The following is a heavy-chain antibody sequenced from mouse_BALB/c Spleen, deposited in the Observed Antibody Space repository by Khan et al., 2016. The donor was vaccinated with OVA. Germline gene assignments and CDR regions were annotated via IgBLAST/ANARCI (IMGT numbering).Heavy chain of an antibody. CDR2: IYPGNTDT. V-gene: IGHV1-5*01. Sequence: EVQLQESGTVLARPGASVKMSCKASGYTFTSYWMHWVKQRPGPGLEWIGDIYPGNTDTNYNQKFKGKAKLTAVTSTSTAYMELSSLTNEDSAVYYCTRRNWDVAWFAYWGQGTLVTVSA. CDR1: GYTFTSYW. J-gene: IGHJ3*01. CDR3: TRRNWDVAWFAY. D-gene: IGHD4-1*01.